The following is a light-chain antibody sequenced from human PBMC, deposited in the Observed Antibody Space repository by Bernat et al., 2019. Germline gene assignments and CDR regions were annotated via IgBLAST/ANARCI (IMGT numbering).Light chain of an antibody. CDR2: EAS. CDR1: QTIGSY. Sequence: DIQMTQSPSSLSASIGDRVTITCRASQTIGSYLNWFQQKPGKPPKVLIYEASSLQSGVPSRFNGSGSGTDFTLTINSLHPEDFATYFCQQSYSAVSLTFGGGTKVEIK. J-gene: IGKJ4*01. V-gene: IGKV1-39*01. CDR3: QQSYSAVSLT.